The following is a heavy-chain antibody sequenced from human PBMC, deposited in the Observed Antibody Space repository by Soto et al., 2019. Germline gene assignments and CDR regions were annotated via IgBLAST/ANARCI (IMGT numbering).Heavy chain of an antibody. Sequence: GGSLRLSCAASGFTFSDYYMSWIRQAPGKGLEWVSYISSSGSTIYYADSVKGRFTISRDNAKNSLYLQMNGLRVEDTAVYYCARANPRYSSSSTLFDYWGQGTLVTVSS. CDR2: ISSSGSTI. CDR3: ARANPRYSSSSTLFDY. J-gene: IGHJ4*02. D-gene: IGHD6-6*01. CDR1: GFTFSDYY. V-gene: IGHV3-11*01.